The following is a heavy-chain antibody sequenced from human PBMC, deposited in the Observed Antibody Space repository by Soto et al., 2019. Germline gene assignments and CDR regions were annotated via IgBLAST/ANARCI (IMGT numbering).Heavy chain of an antibody. Sequence: QVQLVQSGAEVKKPGASVKVSCKASGYTFTSYGISWVRQAPGQGLEWMGWISAYNGNTNYAQKLQGRVTMTTDTSTSTAYMELRSLRSDDKAVYSCARVDLGPSGSYHSDYWGQGTLVTVSS. J-gene: IGHJ4*02. CDR1: GYTFTSYG. CDR2: ISAYNGNT. CDR3: ARVDLGPSGSYHSDY. V-gene: IGHV1-18*01. D-gene: IGHD1-26*01.